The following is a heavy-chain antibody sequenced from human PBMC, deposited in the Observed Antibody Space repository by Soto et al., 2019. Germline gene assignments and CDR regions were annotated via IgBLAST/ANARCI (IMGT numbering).Heavy chain of an antibody. CDR1: GGSISSSSYY. Sequence: PSETLSLTCTVSGGSISSSSYYWGWIRQPPGKGLEWIGSIYYSGITNYSPSLKSRVTISVDTSKNQFSLKLSSVTAADTAVYYCAIYKSNYYYGMVVWGPATTVTGSS. CDR2: IYYSGIT. J-gene: IGHJ6*02. CDR3: AIYKSNYYYGMVV. D-gene: IGHD1-20*01. V-gene: IGHV4-39*07.